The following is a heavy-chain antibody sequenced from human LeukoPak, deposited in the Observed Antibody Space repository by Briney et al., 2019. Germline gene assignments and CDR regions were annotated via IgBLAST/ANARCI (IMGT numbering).Heavy chain of an antibody. J-gene: IGHJ4*02. CDR2: IYWNDDK. CDR3: AHSPYDFWSGYYSYFDY. CDR1: GFSLSTSGVG. Sequence: ESGPTLVKPTQTLTLTCTFSGFSLSTSGVGVGWIRQPPGKALEWLALIYWNDDKRYSPSLKSRLTITKDTSKNQVVLTMTNMDPVDTATYYCAHSPYDFWSGYYSYFDYWGQGTLVTVSS. D-gene: IGHD3-3*01. V-gene: IGHV2-5*01.